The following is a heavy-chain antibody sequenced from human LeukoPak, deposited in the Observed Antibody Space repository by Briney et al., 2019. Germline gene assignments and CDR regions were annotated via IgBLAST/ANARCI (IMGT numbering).Heavy chain of an antibody. CDR1: GFTFSSYE. Sequence: GGSLRLSCAASGFTFSSYEMHWVRQAPGKGLGWVLYISSSGSTIYYADSVKGRFTISRDNAKNSLYLQMNSLRAEDTAVYYCARAQGGYSYGSYYYYYMDVWGKGTTVTISS. CDR2: ISSSGSTI. V-gene: IGHV3-48*03. CDR3: ARAQGGYSYGSYYYYYMDV. D-gene: IGHD5-18*01. J-gene: IGHJ6*03.